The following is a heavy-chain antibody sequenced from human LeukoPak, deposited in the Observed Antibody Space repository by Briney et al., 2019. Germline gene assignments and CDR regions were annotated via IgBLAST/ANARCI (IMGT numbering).Heavy chain of an antibody. CDR2: ISYDGSNK. J-gene: IGHJ5*02. Sequence: GGSLRLSCAASGFTFSSYGMHWVRQAPGKGLEWVAVISYDGSNKYYADSVKGRFTISRDNSKNTLYLQMNSLRAEDTAVYYCAKGRPGALLWFDPWGQGTLVTVSS. D-gene: IGHD2-15*01. CDR1: GFTFSSYG. V-gene: IGHV3-30*18. CDR3: AKGRPGALLWFDP.